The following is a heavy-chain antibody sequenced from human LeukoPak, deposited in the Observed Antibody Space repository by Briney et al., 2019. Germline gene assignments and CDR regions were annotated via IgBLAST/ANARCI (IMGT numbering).Heavy chain of an antibody. V-gene: IGHV6-1*01. D-gene: IGHD5/OR15-5a*01. Sequence: PSQTLSLTCAISGDSVSSDSATWNWIRQSPSRGLEWLGRTYYRSKWYNEYAVSVKSRIAFNPDTSKNQFSLQLNSVTPEDTAVYYCARALSRYFDYWGQGTLVAVSS. CDR1: GDSVSSDSAT. CDR3: ARALSRYFDY. J-gene: IGHJ4*02. CDR2: TYYRSKWYN.